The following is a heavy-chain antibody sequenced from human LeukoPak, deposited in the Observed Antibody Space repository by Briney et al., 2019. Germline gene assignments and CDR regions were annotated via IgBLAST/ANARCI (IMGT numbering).Heavy chain of an antibody. Sequence: GGSLRLSCAASGFTFSDYYMSWIRQAPGKGLEWVSYINSSTSYTNYADSVKGRFTISRDNAKTSLYLQMNSLRVEDTAIYYCARGGVDSYDFDYWGQGTLVSVSS. CDR1: GFTFSDYY. D-gene: IGHD2-21*02. J-gene: IGHJ4*02. CDR3: ARGGVDSYDFDY. V-gene: IGHV3-11*05. CDR2: INSSTSYT.